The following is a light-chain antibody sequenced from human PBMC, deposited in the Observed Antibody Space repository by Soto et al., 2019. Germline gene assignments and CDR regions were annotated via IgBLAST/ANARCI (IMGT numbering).Light chain of an antibody. CDR3: QQYNSYSGT. CDR1: QSISSW. V-gene: IGKV1-5*01. CDR2: DAS. Sequence: DIQMTQSPSTLSASVGDRVTITCRASQSISSWLAWYQQKPGKAPKLLIYDASSLESGVPSRFSGSESGTEFTLTISSLQPDDFATYYCQQYNSYSGTFGQGTKGDIK. J-gene: IGKJ1*01.